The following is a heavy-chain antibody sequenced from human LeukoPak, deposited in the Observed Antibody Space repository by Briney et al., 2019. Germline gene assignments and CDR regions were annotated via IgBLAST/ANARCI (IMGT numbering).Heavy chain of an antibody. J-gene: IGHJ5*02. D-gene: IGHD2-21*01. Sequence: LETLSLTCTVSGGSISSSSYYWGWIRQPPGKGLEWIGSIYYSGSTYYNPSLKSRVTISVDTSKNQFSLKLSSVTAADTAVYYCARQVVVVIAIKNWFDPWGQGTLVTVSS. CDR2: IYYSGST. CDR1: GGSISSSSYY. V-gene: IGHV4-39*01. CDR3: ARQVVVVIAIKNWFDP.